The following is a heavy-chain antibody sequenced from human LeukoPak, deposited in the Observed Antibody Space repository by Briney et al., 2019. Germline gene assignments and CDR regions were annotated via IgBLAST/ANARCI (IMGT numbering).Heavy chain of an antibody. J-gene: IGHJ3*02. CDR3: ARARNYYDSSGFYYEGDAFDI. V-gene: IGHV4-59*01. D-gene: IGHD3-22*01. Sequence: PSETLSLACTVSGGSISSYHWSWIRQPPGKGLECIGYIYSSGSTNYNPSLKSRVTTSVDTSKNQFSLKLSSVTAADTAVYYCARARNYYDSSGFYYEGDAFDIWGQGTMVTVSS. CDR1: GGSISSYH. CDR2: IYSSGST.